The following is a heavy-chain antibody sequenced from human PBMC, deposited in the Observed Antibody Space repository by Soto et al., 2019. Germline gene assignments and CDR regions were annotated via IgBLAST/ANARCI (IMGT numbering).Heavy chain of an antibody. CDR2: ISANNGNT. J-gene: IGHJ3*02. CDR1: GYIFTTYG. CDR3: ARALQFYSDSSGYRDVFDI. D-gene: IGHD3-22*01. Sequence: QVQLVQSGAEVKKPGASVKVSCKASGYIFTTYGISWVRQAPGQGLEWMGWISANNGNTYYAQKFQGRVIMTTDTPAMTCYMELSGLRTDDTDVYYCARALQFYSDSSGYRDVFDIWGKRTMVTVSS. V-gene: IGHV1-18*01.